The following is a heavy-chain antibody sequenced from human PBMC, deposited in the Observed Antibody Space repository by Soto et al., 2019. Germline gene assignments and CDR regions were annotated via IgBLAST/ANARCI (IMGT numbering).Heavy chain of an antibody. CDR1: GGSISSYY. CDR3: ARDAAPIAVAGTNWFDP. CDR2: IYYSGST. V-gene: IGHV4-59*01. J-gene: IGHJ5*02. D-gene: IGHD6-19*01. Sequence: SETLSLTCTVSGGSISSYYWSWIRQPPGKGLEWIGYIYYSGSTNYNPSFKSRVTISVDTSKNQFSLKLSSVTAADTAVYYCARDAAPIAVAGTNWFDPWGQGTLVTVSS.